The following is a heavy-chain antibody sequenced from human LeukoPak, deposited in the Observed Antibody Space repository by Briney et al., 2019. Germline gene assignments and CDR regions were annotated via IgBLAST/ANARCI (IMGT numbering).Heavy chain of an antibody. CDR2: FDPEDGET. J-gene: IGHJ5*02. D-gene: IGHD6-19*01. V-gene: IGHV1-24*01. CDR1: GYTLTELS. Sequence: GASVKVSCKVSGYTLTELSMHWVRQAPGKGLEWMGGFDPEDGETIYAQKFQGRVTMTRDTSTSTVYMELSSLRSEDTAVYYCARDFPVRLVGAYNWFDPWGQGTLVTVSS. CDR3: ARDFPVRLVGAYNWFDP.